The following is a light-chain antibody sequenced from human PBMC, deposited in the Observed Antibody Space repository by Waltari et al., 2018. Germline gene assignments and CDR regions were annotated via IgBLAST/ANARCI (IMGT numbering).Light chain of an antibody. Sequence: QSVLTQPPSVSGAPGQRVTISCTGSRSNIGAGYDVHWYQQLPGTAPKLLIYDNRSRPSGVPDRFSVSKSGTSASLAITGLQAEDEAAYYCQSFDNSLSGVVFGGGTKLTVL. V-gene: IGLV1-40*01. J-gene: IGLJ2*01. CDR1: RSNIGAGYD. CDR2: DNR. CDR3: QSFDNSLSGVV.